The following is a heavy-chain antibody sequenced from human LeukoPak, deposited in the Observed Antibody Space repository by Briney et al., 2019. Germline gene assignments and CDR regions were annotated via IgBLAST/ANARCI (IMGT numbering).Heavy chain of an antibody. J-gene: IGHJ4*02. D-gene: IGHD4-17*01. CDR3: ARASDYGDYVARFDY. Sequence: GGPLRLSCAASGFTFSSYEMNWVRQAPGKGLEWVSYISSSGSTIYYADSVKGRFTISRDNAKNSLYLQMNSLRAEDTAVYYCARASDYGDYVARFDYWGQGTLVTVSS. CDR1: GFTFSSYE. V-gene: IGHV3-48*03. CDR2: ISSSGSTI.